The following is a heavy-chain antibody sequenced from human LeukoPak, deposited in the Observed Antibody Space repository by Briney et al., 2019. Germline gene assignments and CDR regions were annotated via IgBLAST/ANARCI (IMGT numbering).Heavy chain of an antibody. CDR2: IWYDGSDE. V-gene: IGHV3-33*08. CDR1: GFTFSDYI. D-gene: IGHD3-22*01. J-gene: IGHJ4*02. CDR3: ARDGGYHSSGPFDY. Sequence: GGSLRLSCAASGFTFSDYILDWVRQAPGKGLEWVSIIWYDGSDEYYADSVKGRFTISRDNSKNTLYLQMNSLRAEDTAVYYCARDGGYHSSGPFDYWGQGTLVTVSS.